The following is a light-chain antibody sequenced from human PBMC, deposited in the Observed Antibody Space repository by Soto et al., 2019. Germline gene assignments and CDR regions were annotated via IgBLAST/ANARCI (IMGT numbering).Light chain of an antibody. V-gene: IGKV1-9*01. J-gene: IGKJ4*01. Sequence: IQLTQSPSSLSASVGDRVTITCRASQGIGRSLAWYQQTPGKAPKFLIYAASTLQSGVPARFSGSGSGTDFTLTISSLQPEDFATYYCQQSYSLPRTLGGGTKADMK. CDR1: QGIGRS. CDR3: QQSYSLPRT. CDR2: AAS.